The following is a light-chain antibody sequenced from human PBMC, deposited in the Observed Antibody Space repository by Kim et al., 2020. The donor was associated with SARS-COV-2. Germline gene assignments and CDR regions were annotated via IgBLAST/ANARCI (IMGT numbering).Light chain of an antibody. Sequence: ALGQTVSITCQGDSLRIYHASWYQQKPGQAPLLVIYGNNNRPSGIPDRFSGSTSGDTSYLTITGVQAEDEAVYYCNSRDNAVRRVLFGGGTQLTVL. CDR1: SLRIYH. CDR3: NSRDNAVRRVL. J-gene: IGLJ2*01. V-gene: IGLV3-19*01. CDR2: GNN.